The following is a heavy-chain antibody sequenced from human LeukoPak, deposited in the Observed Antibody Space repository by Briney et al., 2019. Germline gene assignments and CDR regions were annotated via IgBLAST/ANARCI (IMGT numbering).Heavy chain of an antibody. CDR2: IWYDGSNK. CDR1: GFTFSSYG. CDR3: ARSPHGVVPAASHNRYYYYYMDV. J-gene: IGHJ6*03. Sequence: PGGSLRLSCAASGFTFSSYGMHWVRQAPGKGLEWVAVIWYDGSNKYYADPVKGRFTISRDNSKNTLYLQMNSLRAEDTAVYYCARSPHGVVPAASHNRYYYYYMDVWGKGTTVTVSS. V-gene: IGHV3-33*01. D-gene: IGHD2-2*01.